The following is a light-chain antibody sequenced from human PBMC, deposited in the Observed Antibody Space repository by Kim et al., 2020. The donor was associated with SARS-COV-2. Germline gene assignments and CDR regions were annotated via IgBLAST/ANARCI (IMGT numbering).Light chain of an antibody. CDR2: GVS. CDR3: QQYNNGWT. V-gene: IGKV3-15*01. J-gene: IGKJ1*01. CDR1: QNIGDN. Sequence: EITLTQSPVILPVSLGERATLSCRANQNIGDNLAWYHQKAGQSPRLLIYGVSTRATGVPARFSGTGSETDFILTISSLQSEDLGVYFCQQYNNGWTFGQGTKVDIK.